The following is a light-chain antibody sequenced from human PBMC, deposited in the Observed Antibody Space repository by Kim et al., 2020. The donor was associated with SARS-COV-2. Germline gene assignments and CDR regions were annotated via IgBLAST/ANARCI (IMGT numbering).Light chain of an antibody. Sequence: GQRVTISCSGTKSNIGTNFVWWYKQLPGTAPELLIHTDNQRSSGVPDRFSASKSDTSASLAIGGLQADDEADYFCASWDSSLNGVLFGGGTKLAVL. CDR2: TDN. CDR3: ASWDSSLNGVL. CDR1: KSNIGTNF. J-gene: IGLJ2*01. V-gene: IGLV1-44*01.